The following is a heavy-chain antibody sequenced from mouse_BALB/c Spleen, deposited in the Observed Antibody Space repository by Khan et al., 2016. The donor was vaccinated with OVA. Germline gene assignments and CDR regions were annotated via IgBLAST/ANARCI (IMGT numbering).Heavy chain of an antibody. Sequence: EVELVESGGGLVKPGGSLKLSCAASGFTFSTYAMSWVRQTPEKRLEWVATISSVGDYTYFPDNVTGRFTISRDNAKNTLCLQMNSLTSEDTAMFYSARSPYGSFAYWGQGTLGTVSA. CDR3: ARSPYGSFAY. CDR1: GFTFSTYA. CDR2: ISSVGDYT. V-gene: IGHV5-9-3*01. D-gene: IGHD2-1*01. J-gene: IGHJ3*01.